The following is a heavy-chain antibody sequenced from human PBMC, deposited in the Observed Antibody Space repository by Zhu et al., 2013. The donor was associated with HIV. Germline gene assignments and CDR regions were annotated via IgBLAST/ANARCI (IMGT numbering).Heavy chain of an antibody. J-gene: IGHJ6*02. CDR3: ARSRSPQNYYYYYGMDV. CDR2: IYYSGST. V-gene: IGHV4-59*01. D-gene: IGHD6-6*01. CDR1: GGSISSYY. Sequence: QVQLQESGPGLVKPSETLSLTCTVSGGSISSYYWSWIRQPPGKGLKWIGYIYYSGSTNYNPSLKSRVTISVDTSKNQFSLKLSSVTAADTAVYYCARSRSPQNYYYYYGMDVWGQGTTVTVSS.